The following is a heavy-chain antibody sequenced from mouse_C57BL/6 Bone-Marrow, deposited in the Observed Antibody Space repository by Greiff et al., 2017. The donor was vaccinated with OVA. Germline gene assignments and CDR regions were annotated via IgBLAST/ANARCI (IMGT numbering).Heavy chain of an antibody. J-gene: IGHJ2*01. V-gene: IGHV1-59*01. Sequence: QVQLQQPGAELVRPGTSVKLSCKASGYTFTSYWMHWVKQRPGQGLEWIGVIDPSDSYTNYNQKFKGKATLTVDTSSSTAYMQLSSLTSEDSAVYYCARSYLLRRWGCFDYGGQGTALTVTA. D-gene: IGHD1-1*01. CDR2: IDPSDSYT. CDR3: ARSYLLRRWGCFDY. CDR1: GYTFTSYW.